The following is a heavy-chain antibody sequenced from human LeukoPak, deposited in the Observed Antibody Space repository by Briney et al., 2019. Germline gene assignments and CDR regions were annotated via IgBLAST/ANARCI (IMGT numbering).Heavy chain of an antibody. CDR2: IGTAGDT. CDR1: GFTFSNYD. J-gene: IGHJ4*02. V-gene: IGHV3-13*01. D-gene: IGHD4-17*01. CDR3: ARGDYGDYLTAAYFDY. Sequence: GGSLRLSCAASGFTFSNYDMHWVRQAPGGGLEWVSAIGTAGDTYYPGSVKGRFTISRENAKNSLYLQINNLRAGDTAVYYCARGDYGDYLTAAYFDYWGQGTLVTVSS.